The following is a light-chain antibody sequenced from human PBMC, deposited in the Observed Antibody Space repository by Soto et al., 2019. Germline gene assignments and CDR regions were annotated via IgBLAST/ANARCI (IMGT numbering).Light chain of an antibody. CDR1: QSVSRD. Sequence: EIAMTQSPATLSVSPGERATLTCRTSQSVSRDLAWYQQKPGQSPRLLIYDASTRATGIPDRFSGSGSGTEVTLTISSLQSEDFAVYYCQHYINLTRLTFGGGTKVDIK. V-gene: IGKV3-15*01. J-gene: IGKJ4*01. CDR2: DAS. CDR3: QHYINLTRLT.